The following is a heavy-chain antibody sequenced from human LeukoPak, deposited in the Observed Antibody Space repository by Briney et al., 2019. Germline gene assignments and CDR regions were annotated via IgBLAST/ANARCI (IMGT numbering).Heavy chain of an antibody. V-gene: IGHV1-18*01. CDR1: GYTFTSYG. D-gene: IGHD3-22*01. Sequence: ASVTVSCKASGYTFTSYGISWVRQAPGQGLEWMGWISAYNGNTNYAQKLQGRVTMTTDTSTSTAYMELRSLRSDDTAVYYCARWGGSYYYDSSGYYPDYWGQGTLVTVSS. CDR2: ISAYNGNT. CDR3: ARWGGSYYYDSSGYYPDY. J-gene: IGHJ4*02.